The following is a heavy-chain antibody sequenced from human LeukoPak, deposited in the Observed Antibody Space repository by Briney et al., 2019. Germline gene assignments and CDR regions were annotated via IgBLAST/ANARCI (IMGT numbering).Heavy chain of an antibody. CDR1: ELTFRTYS. Sequence: GGSLRLSCAASELTFRTYSLHWVRQAPGEGLEWLSSISSSSSYIYYADSVKGRFTISRDNARNSLYLQMNSLRVEDSAVYYCAKAGMTRFDYWGQGIMVTVSS. CDR2: ISSSSSYI. D-gene: IGHD1-20*01. V-gene: IGHV3-21*01. J-gene: IGHJ4*02. CDR3: AKAGMTRFDY.